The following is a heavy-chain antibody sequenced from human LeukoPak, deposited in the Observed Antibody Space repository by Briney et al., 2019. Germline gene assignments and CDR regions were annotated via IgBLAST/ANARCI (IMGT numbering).Heavy chain of an antibody. CDR2: IYYSGST. D-gene: IGHD3-22*01. V-gene: IGHV4-39*01. CDR1: GGSISSSSYY. Sequence: KPSETLSLTCTVSGGSISSSSYYWGWIRQPPGKGLEWIGSIYYSGSTYYNPSLKSRVTISVDTSKNQFSLKLSSVTAADTAVYYCARQGCDSSGYYYPWYFDLWGRGTPVTVSS. CDR3: ARQGCDSSGYYYPWYFDL. J-gene: IGHJ2*01.